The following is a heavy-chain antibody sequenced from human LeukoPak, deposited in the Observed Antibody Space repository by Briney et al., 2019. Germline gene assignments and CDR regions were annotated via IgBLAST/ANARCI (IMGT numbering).Heavy chain of an antibody. CDR1: GFAFSSYN. D-gene: IGHD2-2*01. CDR2: ISTTSTYI. V-gene: IGHV3-21*06. CDR3: ARAGTCSSTSCDGGIEY. J-gene: IGHJ4*02. Sequence: NPGESLRLSCAASGFAFSSYNTKWVRQAPGKGLEWVSFISTTSTYIYYADSVKGRFTVSRDNSKNLLYLQMDSLRVEDTAVYYCARAGTCSSTSCDGGIEYWGQGTLVTVSS.